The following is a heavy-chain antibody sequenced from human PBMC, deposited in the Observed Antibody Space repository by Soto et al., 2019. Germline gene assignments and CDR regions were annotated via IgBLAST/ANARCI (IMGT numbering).Heavy chain of an antibody. CDR2: LTTTTSTYI. CDR1: GFDFSDYS. V-gene: IGHV3-21*01. CDR3: ARGERVGDPMFDY. Sequence: EVQLMESGGGLVKPGGSLRLSCVASGFDFSDYSINWVRQVPGKGLEWVSSLTTTTSTYIHYADSVTGRFTIFRDSTKNSVCLQMDSLKAEDTAIYYCARGERVGDPMFDYWGQGTLVTVSS. J-gene: IGHJ4*02. D-gene: IGHD4-17*01.